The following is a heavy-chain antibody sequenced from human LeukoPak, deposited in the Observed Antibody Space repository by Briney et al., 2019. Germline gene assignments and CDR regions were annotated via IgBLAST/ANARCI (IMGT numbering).Heavy chain of an antibody. D-gene: IGHD3-22*01. V-gene: IGHV1-46*01. Sequence: ASVKVSCKASGYTFTSYYMHWVRQALGQGLEWMGIINPSGGSTSYAQKFQGRVTMTRDTSTSTVYMELSSLRSEDTAVYYCARETYYYDSSGPKATQQEIFDYWGQGTLVTVSS. CDR1: GYTFTSYY. CDR2: INPSGGST. CDR3: ARETYYYDSSGPKATQQEIFDY. J-gene: IGHJ4*02.